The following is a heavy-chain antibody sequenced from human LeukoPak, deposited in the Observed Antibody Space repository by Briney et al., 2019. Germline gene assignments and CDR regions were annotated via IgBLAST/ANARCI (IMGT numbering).Heavy chain of an antibody. CDR1: GYTFTSYD. J-gene: IGHJ4*02. V-gene: IGHV1-8*01. Sequence: ASVKVSCKASGYTFTSYDINWVRQATGQGLEWMGWMNPNSGNTGYAQKFQGRVNMTRNTSIRTAYMELSRLGAEDTAVYYCARGPPYSYDDYWGQGTLVTVSS. CDR3: ARGPPYSYDDY. CDR2: MNPNSGNT. D-gene: IGHD5-18*01.